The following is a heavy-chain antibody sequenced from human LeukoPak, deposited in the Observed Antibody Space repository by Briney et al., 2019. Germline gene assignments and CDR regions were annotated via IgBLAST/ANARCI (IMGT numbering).Heavy chain of an antibody. V-gene: IGHV4-34*01. CDR1: GGSFSGYY. D-gene: IGHD6-19*01. CDR2: INHSGST. J-gene: IGHJ4*02. CDR3: ARDLGIAVAASDY. Sequence: SETLSLTCAVYGGSFSGYYWSWIRRPPGKGLEWIGEINHSGSTNYNPSLKSRVTISVDTSKNQFSLKLSSVTAADTAVYYCARDLGIAVAASDYWGQGTLVTVSS.